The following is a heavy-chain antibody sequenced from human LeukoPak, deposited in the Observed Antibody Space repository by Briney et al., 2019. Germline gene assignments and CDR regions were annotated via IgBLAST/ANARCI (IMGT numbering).Heavy chain of an antibody. V-gene: IGHV3-23*01. J-gene: IGHJ3*02. CDR3: ARARPTTDGETDAFDI. Sequence: GGSLRLSCAASGFTFSSYAMSWVRQAPGKGLEWVSTISGGGLATFYADSVKGRFTISRDNSKNTLYLQMHSLRAEDTAVYYCARARPTTDGETDAFDIWGQGTMVTVSS. CDR1: GFTFSSYA. CDR2: ISGGGLAT. D-gene: IGHD2-8*02.